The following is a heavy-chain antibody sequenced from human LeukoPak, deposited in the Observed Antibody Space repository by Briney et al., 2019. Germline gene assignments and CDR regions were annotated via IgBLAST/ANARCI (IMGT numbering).Heavy chain of an antibody. D-gene: IGHD3-22*01. V-gene: IGHV3-23*01. CDR2: ISDSGGRT. J-gene: IGHJ4*02. CDR3: AKRGVVIRVILVGFHKEAYYFDS. Sequence: GGSLRLSCAVSGITLSNYGMSWVRQAPGKGLEWVAGISDSGGRTNYADSVKGRFTISRDNPKNTLYLQMNSLRAEDTAVYFCAKRGVVIRVILVGFHKEAYYFDSWGRELWSPSPQ. CDR1: GITLSNYG.